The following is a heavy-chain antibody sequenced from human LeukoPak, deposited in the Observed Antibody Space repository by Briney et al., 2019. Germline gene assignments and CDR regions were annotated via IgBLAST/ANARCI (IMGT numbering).Heavy chain of an antibody. CDR3: ARDELAANYYYYGMDV. D-gene: IGHD6-13*01. Sequence: GGSLRLSCAVSTFTVASNYMSWVRQTPGKGLVWVSDIYQGGSTYYADSVKGRFTISRDNSKNTLYLQMNSLRAEDTAVYYCARDELAANYYYYGMDVWGQGTTVTVSS. CDR2: IYQGGST. J-gene: IGHJ6*02. V-gene: IGHV3-53*01. CDR1: TFTVASNY.